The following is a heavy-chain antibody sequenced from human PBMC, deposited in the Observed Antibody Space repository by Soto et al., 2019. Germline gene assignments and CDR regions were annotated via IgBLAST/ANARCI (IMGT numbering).Heavy chain of an antibody. CDR3: ATGKQMWLLT. Sequence: QVQLQESGPGLVRPSETLSLTCLVSGDSITNYYWTFIRQSPGQGLEWIGYIYYGRSTYHNPSLSGRFTMSQDASKNQVSLTLTSVTAADTAVYYCATGKQMWLLTWGQGTRITVSS. D-gene: IGHD5-12*01. J-gene: IGHJ4*02. V-gene: IGHV4-59*01. CDR2: IYYGRST. CDR1: GDSITNYY.